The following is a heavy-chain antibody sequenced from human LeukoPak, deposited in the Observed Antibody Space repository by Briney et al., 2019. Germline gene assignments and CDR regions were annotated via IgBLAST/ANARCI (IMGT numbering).Heavy chain of an antibody. V-gene: IGHV3-30*18. D-gene: IGHD5-24*01. CDR3: AKAQDDYLDY. CDR2: ISYDGSNK. J-gene: IGHJ4*02. CDR1: GFTFSSYG. Sequence: PGGSLRLSCAASGFTFSSYGMHWVRQAPGKGLEWVAVISYDGSNKYYADSVKGRFTISRDNSKNTLYLQMNSLRAEDTALYYCAKAQDDYLDYWGQGTLVTVSS.